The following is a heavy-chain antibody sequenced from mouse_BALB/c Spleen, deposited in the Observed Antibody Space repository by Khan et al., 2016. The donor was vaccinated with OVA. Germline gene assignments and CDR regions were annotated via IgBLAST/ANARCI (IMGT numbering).Heavy chain of an antibody. CDR2: IAPGSGST. V-gene: IGHV1S41*01. Sequence: DLVKPGASVKLSCKASGYTFTSYWINWIKQRPGQGLEWIGRIAPGSGSTYYNEMFKGKATLTVDTSSSTAYIQLSSLSSEDSAVYFCARSNYYGSSLYAMDYWGQGTSFTVSS. D-gene: IGHD1-1*01. J-gene: IGHJ4*01. CDR1: GYTFTSYW. CDR3: ARSNYYGSSLYAMDY.